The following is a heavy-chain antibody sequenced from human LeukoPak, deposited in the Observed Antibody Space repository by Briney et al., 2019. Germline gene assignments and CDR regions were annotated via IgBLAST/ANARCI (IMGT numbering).Heavy chain of an antibody. V-gene: IGHV4-34*01. J-gene: IGHJ4*02. Sequence: SETLSLTCDVYGGSFSGYCCSWIRQPPGKGLEWIGEINHSGSTNYNPSLKSRVTISVDTSKNQFSLKLSSVTAADTAVYYCARSYSSSPQDYWGQGTLVTVSS. CDR2: INHSGST. CDR1: GGSFSGYC. D-gene: IGHD6-13*01. CDR3: ARSYSSSPQDY.